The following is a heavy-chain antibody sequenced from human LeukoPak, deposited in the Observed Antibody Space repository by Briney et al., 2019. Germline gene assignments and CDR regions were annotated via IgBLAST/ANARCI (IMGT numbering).Heavy chain of an antibody. J-gene: IGHJ4*02. CDR1: GFTFSSYS. CDR3: AREADDYGHYLRDF. CDR2: ISSSSSYI. V-gene: IGHV3-21*01. D-gene: IGHD4-17*01. Sequence: PGGSLRLSCAASGFTFSSYSMNWVRQAPGKGLEWVSSISSSSSYIYYADSVKARFTISRDNAKNSLYLQMNSLRAERTAVYYCAREADDYGHYLRDFWGQGTVVTVSS.